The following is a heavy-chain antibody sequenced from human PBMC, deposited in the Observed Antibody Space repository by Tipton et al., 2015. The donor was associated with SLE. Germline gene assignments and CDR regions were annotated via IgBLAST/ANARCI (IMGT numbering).Heavy chain of an antibody. CDR3: ASPTVVANDAFDI. V-gene: IGHV3-23*01. CDR2: ISGSGGST. J-gene: IGHJ3*02. Sequence: LSLTCAASGFTFSSYAMSWVRQAPGKGLEWVSAISGSGGSTYYADSVKGRFTISRDNSKNTLYLQMNSLRAEDTAVYYCASPTVVANDAFDIWGQGTMVTVSS. D-gene: IGHD4-23*01. CDR1: GFTFSSYA.